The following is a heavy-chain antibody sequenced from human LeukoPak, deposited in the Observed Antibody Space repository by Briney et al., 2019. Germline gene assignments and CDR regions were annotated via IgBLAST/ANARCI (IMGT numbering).Heavy chain of an antibody. D-gene: IGHD5-24*01. CDR3: ARQLEMATPNFDY. V-gene: IGHV4-39*01. CDR1: GGSTSSSSYY. Sequence: SETLSLTCTVSGGSTSSSSYYWGWIRQPPGKGLEWIGSIYYSGSTYYNPSLKSRVTISVDTSKNQFSLKLSSVTAADTAVYYCARQLEMATPNFDYWGQGTLVTVSS. CDR2: IYYSGST. J-gene: IGHJ4*02.